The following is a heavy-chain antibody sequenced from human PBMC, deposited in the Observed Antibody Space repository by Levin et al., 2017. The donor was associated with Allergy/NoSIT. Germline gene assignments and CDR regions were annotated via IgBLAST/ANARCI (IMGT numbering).Heavy chain of an antibody. J-gene: IGHJ6*04. V-gene: IGHV7-4-1*02. CDR2: INTNTGNP. Sequence: ASVKVSCKASGYTFTSYAMNWVRQAPGQGLEWMGWINTNTGNPTYAQGFTGRFVFSLDTSVSTAYLQISSLKAEDTAVYYCARGDGGPTDNVLRFLEWLSPRELMDVWGKGTTVTVSS. CDR1: GYTFTSYA. CDR3: ARGDGGPTDNVLRFLEWLSPRELMDV. D-gene: IGHD3-3*01.